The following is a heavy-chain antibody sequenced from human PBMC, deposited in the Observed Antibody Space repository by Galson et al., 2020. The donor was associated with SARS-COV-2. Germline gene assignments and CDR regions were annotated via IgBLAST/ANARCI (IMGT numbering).Heavy chain of an antibody. CDR2: FDPDDGET. CDR1: GYTLTELS. V-gene: IGHV1-24*01. CDR3: ATSSAVMTAAAGSGWFDP. Sequence: ASVKVSCKVSGYTLTELSMHWVRQAPGKGLEWMGGFDPDDGETIYAQKFQGRVTMTEDTSTDTAYMELSSLRSEDTAVYYCATSSAVMTAAAGSGWFDPWGQGTLVTVSS. D-gene: IGHD6-13*01. J-gene: IGHJ5*02.